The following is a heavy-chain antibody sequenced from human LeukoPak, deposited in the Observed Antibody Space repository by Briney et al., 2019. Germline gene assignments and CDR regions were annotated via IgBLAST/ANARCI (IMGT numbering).Heavy chain of an antibody. CDR1: GGSISTSSFY. Sequence: SETLSLTCIVPGGSISTSSFYWDWIRQPPGKGLEWIGSIYYSGSSYYNPSLKSRVTMSVDTSKNQFSLKLSSVTAADTAVYYCATQDVVVPTAAQRPLDYWGQGTLVTVSS. CDR2: IYYSGSS. CDR3: ATQDVVVPTAAQRPLDY. V-gene: IGHV4-39*01. J-gene: IGHJ4*02. D-gene: IGHD2-2*01.